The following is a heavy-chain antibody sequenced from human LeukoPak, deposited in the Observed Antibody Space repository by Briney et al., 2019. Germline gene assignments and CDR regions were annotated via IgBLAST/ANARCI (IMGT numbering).Heavy chain of an antibody. Sequence: SETLSLTCTVSGGSISSSSYYWGWIRQPPGKGLEWIGSIYYSGSTYYNPSLKSRVTISVDTSKNQFSLKLSSVTAADTAVYYCAGLGEWELDYWGQGTLVTVFS. D-gene: IGHD1-26*01. V-gene: IGHV4-39*01. CDR1: GGSISSSSYY. CDR2: IYYSGST. CDR3: AGLGEWELDY. J-gene: IGHJ4*02.